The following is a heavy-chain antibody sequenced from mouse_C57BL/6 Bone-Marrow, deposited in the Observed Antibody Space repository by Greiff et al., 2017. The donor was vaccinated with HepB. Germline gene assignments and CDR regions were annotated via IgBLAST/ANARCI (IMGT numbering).Heavy chain of an antibody. CDR3: ATITTVVPPWYLDV. D-gene: IGHD1-1*01. CDR1: GYSFTDYN. Sequence: VQLQQSGPELVKPGASVKISCKASGYSFTDYNMNWVKQSNGKSLEWIGVINPNYGTTSYNQKFKGKATLTVDQSSSTAYMQLNSLTSEDSAVYYCATITTVVPPWYLDVWGTGTTVTVSS. J-gene: IGHJ1*03. V-gene: IGHV1-39*01. CDR2: INPNYGTT.